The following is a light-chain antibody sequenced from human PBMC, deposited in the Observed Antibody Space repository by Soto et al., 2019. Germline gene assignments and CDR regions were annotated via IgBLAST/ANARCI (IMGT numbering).Light chain of an antibody. Sequence: EIVLTQSPATLSLSPGEGVTLSCRASQSVSSYVLWYQQKPGQPPRLLIYAASNRATGIPARFSGSGSGTDFTLTISSLEPEDFAVYYCQQHSNWPLTFGGGTKVEIK. V-gene: IGKV3-11*01. J-gene: IGKJ4*01. CDR2: AAS. CDR3: QQHSNWPLT. CDR1: QSVSSY.